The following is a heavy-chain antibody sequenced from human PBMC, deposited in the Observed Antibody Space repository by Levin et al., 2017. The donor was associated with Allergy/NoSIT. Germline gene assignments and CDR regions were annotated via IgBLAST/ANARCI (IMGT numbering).Heavy chain of an antibody. CDR2: IYYSGNT. CDR3: ARQPAKGEWDFDY. V-gene: IGHV4-39*01. CDR1: GGSISSRIYY. Sequence: TSETLSLTCTVSGGSISSRIYYWGWIRQPPGTGLEWIGSIYYSGNTYHNPSLKSRVTISVDTSKNQFSLKLRSVTAADTAVYYCARQPAKGEWDFDYWGQGTLVTVSS. D-gene: IGHD3-16*01. J-gene: IGHJ4*02.